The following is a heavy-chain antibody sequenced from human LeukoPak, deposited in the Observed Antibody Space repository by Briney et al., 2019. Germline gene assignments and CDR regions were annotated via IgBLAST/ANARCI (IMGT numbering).Heavy chain of an antibody. CDR3: ARSGIYGHYGIYFDY. V-gene: IGHV4-59*01. J-gene: IGHJ4*02. CDR1: GDSISSYY. Sequence: SETLSLTCSVSGDSISSYYWSWIRQPPGKGLEWIGYIHYSGSTKYNPSLKSRVTISADTSKKQFSLKLSSVTAADTAVYYCARSGIYGHYGIYFDYWGQGTLVTVSS. CDR2: IHYSGST. D-gene: IGHD4-17*01.